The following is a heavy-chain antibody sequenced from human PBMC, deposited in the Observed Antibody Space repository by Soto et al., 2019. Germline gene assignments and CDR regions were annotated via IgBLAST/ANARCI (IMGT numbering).Heavy chain of an antibody. V-gene: IGHV4-34*01. CDR1: GGSFSGYY. Sequence: SETLSLTCAVYGGSFSGYYWSWIRQPPGKGLEWIGEINHSGSTNYNPSLKSRVTISVDTSKNQFSLKLSSVTAADTAVYYCARVPGYSSSWTRIYYGMDVWGQGTTVTVSS. CDR2: INHSGST. D-gene: IGHD6-13*01. J-gene: IGHJ6*02. CDR3: ARVPGYSSSWTRIYYGMDV.